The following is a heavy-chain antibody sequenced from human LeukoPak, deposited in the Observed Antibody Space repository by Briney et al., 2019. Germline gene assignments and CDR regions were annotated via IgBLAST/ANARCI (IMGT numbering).Heavy chain of an antibody. J-gene: IGHJ4*02. CDR1: GFTFTSYA. D-gene: IGHD2-2*02. Sequence: GGSLRLSCAASGFTFTSYAMSWIRQAPGKGLEWVSVISGSGDSTNYADSVKGRFTISRDNSKSTLYLQMNSLRAEDTAVYYCAKDQRYCSSPRCYILFDYWARGPLVTVSS. CDR2: ISGSGDST. CDR3: AKDQRYCSSPRCYILFDY. V-gene: IGHV3-23*01.